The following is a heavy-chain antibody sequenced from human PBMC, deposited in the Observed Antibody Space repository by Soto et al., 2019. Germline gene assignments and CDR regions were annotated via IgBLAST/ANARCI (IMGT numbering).Heavy chain of an antibody. CDR2: ISAYNGNT. CDR3: ARDRGIVVVPAALHNWFDP. CDR1: GYTFTSYG. Sequence: ASMKGSCKASGYTFTSYGISWVRRAPGQRLEWMGWISAYNGNTNYAQKLQGRVTMTTDTSTSTAYMELRSLRSDDTAVYYCARDRGIVVVPAALHNWFDPSGQGTLVTVSS. V-gene: IGHV1-18*01. D-gene: IGHD2-2*01. J-gene: IGHJ5*02.